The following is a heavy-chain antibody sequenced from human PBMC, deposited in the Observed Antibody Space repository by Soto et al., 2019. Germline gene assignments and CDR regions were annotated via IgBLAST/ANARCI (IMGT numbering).Heavy chain of an antibody. CDR2: IWYDGSNK. D-gene: IGHD3-16*01. CDR3: ARDGIAYGWANWLDS. Sequence: GGSLRLSCAASGFTFSSYGMHWVRQAPGKGLEWVAVIWYDGSNKYYADSVKGRFTISRDNSKNKLYLQMNSLRAEDTAVYYCARDGIAYGWANWLDSWGQGTLVTVSS. CDR1: GFTFSSYG. J-gene: IGHJ5*01. V-gene: IGHV3-33*01.